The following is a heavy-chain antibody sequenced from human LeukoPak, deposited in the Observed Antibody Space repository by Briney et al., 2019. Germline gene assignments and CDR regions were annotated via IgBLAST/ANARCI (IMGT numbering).Heavy chain of an antibody. CDR2: IYTSGNT. V-gene: IGHV4-61*02. Sequence: PSETLSLTCTVSGGSISSGDYYWSWIRQPAGKGLEWIGRIYTSGNTNYNPSLKSRVTISVDTSKNQFSLKLSSVTAADTAVYYCARAPIGYCSSTSCLNWFDPWGQGTLVAVSS. D-gene: IGHD2-2*01. CDR3: ARAPIGYCSSTSCLNWFDP. CDR1: GGSISSGDYY. J-gene: IGHJ5*02.